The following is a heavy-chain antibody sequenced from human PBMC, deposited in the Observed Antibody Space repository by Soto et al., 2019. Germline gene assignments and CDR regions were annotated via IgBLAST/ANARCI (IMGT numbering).Heavy chain of an antibody. CDR2: INHSGST. J-gene: IGHJ5*02. CDR1: GGSFSGYY. CDR3: VRDGTKTLRDWFDP. Sequence: SETLSLTCAVYGGSFSGYYWSWIRQPPGKGLEWIGEINHSGSTNYNPSLKSRVTISVDTSKNQFSLKLRSVTAADTAVYYCVRDGTKTLRDWFDPWGQGISVTVSS. V-gene: IGHV4-34*01. D-gene: IGHD1-1*01.